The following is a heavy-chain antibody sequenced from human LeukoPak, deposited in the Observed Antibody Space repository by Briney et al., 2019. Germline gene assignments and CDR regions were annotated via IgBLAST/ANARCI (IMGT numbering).Heavy chain of an antibody. CDR1: GFTFRNYV. J-gene: IGHJ4*02. Sequence: GGSLKLSCAASGFTFRNYVIHWVRQAPGKGLEWVAVTSSDLNVKLYADSVKGRFTISRDNSRSTLYLQMNSLRPEDTAIYYCAREGYYGSGSPPSLYFDHWGQGTLVTVSS. CDR2: TSSDLNVK. V-gene: IGHV3-30-3*01. CDR3: AREGYYGSGSPPSLYFDH. D-gene: IGHD3-10*01.